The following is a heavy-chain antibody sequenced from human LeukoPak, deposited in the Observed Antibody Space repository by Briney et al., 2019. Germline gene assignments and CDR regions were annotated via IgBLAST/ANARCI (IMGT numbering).Heavy chain of an antibody. D-gene: IGHD3-3*01. V-gene: IGHV3-7*01. CDR2: IKPDGSEK. CDR1: GFIFRNYW. Sequence: GGSLTLSCTASGFIFRNYWMNWVRQTPGKRLEWVANIKPDGSEKDYVHSVKGRFTISRDNAKNSLYLQMNSLRAEDTAVYYCTTGWARSGYYEYYLDYWGQGILVTVSS. CDR3: TTGWARSGYYEYYLDY. J-gene: IGHJ4*02.